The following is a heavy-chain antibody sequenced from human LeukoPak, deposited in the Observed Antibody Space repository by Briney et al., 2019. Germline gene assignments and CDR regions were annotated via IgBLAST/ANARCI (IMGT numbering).Heavy chain of an antibody. D-gene: IGHD3-9*01. CDR1: GGSISSYG. CDR3: ALFDYDVLTGTGWFDP. Sequence: SETLSLTCTVSGGSISSYGWSWIRQPPGKGLEWMGYIYYSGSTNYNPSLKSRVTISVHPPQNQFSLQLSSVTAAHTAVYYCALFDYDVLTGTGWFDPWGQGTLVTVSS. J-gene: IGHJ5*02. CDR2: IYYSGST. V-gene: IGHV4-59*08.